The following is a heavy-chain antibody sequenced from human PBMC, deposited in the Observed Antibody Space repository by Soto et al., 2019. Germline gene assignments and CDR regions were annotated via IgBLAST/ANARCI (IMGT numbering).Heavy chain of an antibody. CDR2: IIPILGET. V-gene: IGHV1-69*08. Sequence: QVQLVQSGAEVKKPGSSVRVSCKASGTIFSSYTISWVRQAPGQRLEWMGRIIPILGETNSAQKFQGRVTLTADKSTNTAYMQLNSLRLEDTAVYYCARGLGGRMDDWGQGTTVTVSS. D-gene: IGHD3-16*01. CDR1: GTIFSSYT. CDR3: ARGLGGRMDD. J-gene: IGHJ6*02.